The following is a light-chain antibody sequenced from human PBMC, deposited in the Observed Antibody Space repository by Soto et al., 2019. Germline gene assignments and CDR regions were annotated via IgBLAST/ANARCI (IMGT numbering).Light chain of an antibody. CDR1: SSDVGGYNY. V-gene: IGLV2-14*01. CDR3: SSYTSSSTGV. CDR2: EVS. Sequence: QSVLTQPASVSGSPGQSITISCTGTSSDVGGYNYVSWYHQHPGKAPKLMIYEVSNRPSGVSTRFSGSKSGNTASLTISGLQAEDEADYYCSSYTSSSTGVFGTGTKLTVL. J-gene: IGLJ1*01.